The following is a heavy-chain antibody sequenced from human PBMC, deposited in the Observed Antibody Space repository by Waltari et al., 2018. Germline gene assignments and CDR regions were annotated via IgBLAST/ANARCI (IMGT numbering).Heavy chain of an antibody. V-gene: IGHV1-69-2*01. CDR1: GYTFTDYY. CDR3: ATAPRYSSSWGVLDY. J-gene: IGHJ4*02. Sequence: EVQLVKSGAEVKKPGATVKLSCKVSGYTFTDYYIHWVQQAPGKGLEWMGLVDPEDGETIYAEKFQDRVTITADTSTDTGYMQLSSLRSEDTAVYYCATAPRYSSSWGVLDYWGQGTLVTVSS. CDR2: VDPEDGET. D-gene: IGHD6-13*01.